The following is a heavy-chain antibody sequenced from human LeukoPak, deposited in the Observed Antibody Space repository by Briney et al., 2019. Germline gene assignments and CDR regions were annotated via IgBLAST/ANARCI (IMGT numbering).Heavy chain of an antibody. D-gene: IGHD3-22*01. CDR1: GYTFTSYG. Sequence: ASVKVSRKASGYTFTSYGISWVRQAPGQGLEWMGWISAYNGNTNYAQKLQGRVTMTTDTSTSTAYMELRSLRSDDTAVYYCARDSYYDSSGYSPHAAFDIWGQGTMVTVSS. J-gene: IGHJ3*02. CDR2: ISAYNGNT. V-gene: IGHV1-18*01. CDR3: ARDSYYDSSGYSPHAAFDI.